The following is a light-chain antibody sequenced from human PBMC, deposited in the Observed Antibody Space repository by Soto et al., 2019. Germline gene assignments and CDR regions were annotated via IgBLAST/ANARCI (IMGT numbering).Light chain of an antibody. Sequence: AIQMTQSPSSLSASVGDRVTITCRASQGIRNDLGWYQQKPGKAPKLLISAASSLQSGVPSRFSGSGSGTDFTLTISSLQPEDFASYYCLQDYNYPWTFGQGTKVEIK. V-gene: IGKV1-6*01. CDR3: LQDYNYPWT. CDR1: QGIRND. CDR2: AAS. J-gene: IGKJ1*01.